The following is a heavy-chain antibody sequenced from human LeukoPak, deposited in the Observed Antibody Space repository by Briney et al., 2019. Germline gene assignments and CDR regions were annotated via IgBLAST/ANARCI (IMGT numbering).Heavy chain of an antibody. CDR1: GFTFSDYY. J-gene: IGHJ4*02. D-gene: IGHD3-9*01. V-gene: IGHV3-11*04. CDR2: ISSSGSTI. CDR3: ARRGLRYFDWLLQPFDY. Sequence: GGSLRLSCAASGFTFSDYYMSWIRQAPGKGLEGVSYISSSGSTIYYADSVKGRFTISRDNAKNSLYLQMNSLRAEDTAVYYCARRGLRYFDWLLQPFDYWGQGTLVTVSS.